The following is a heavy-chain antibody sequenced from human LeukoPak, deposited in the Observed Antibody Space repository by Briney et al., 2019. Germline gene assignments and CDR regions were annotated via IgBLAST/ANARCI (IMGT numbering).Heavy chain of an antibody. Sequence: ASVKVSCKASGYTFTGYYMHWVRQAPGQGLEWMGRINPNSGGTNYAQKFQGRVTMTRDTSISTAYMELSRLRSDDTAVYYCARASAYDSRRYYFDYWGQGTLVTVSS. CDR1: GYTFTGYY. D-gene: IGHD3-22*01. CDR3: ARASAYDSRRYYFDY. CDR2: INPNSGGT. J-gene: IGHJ4*02. V-gene: IGHV1-2*06.